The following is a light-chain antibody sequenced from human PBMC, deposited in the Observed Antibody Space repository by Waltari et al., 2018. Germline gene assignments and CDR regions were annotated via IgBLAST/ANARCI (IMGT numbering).Light chain of an antibody. CDR3: QQYGSSPWT. CDR2: GAS. Sequence: EIVLTQSPGPLSLSPGARATLLCRASQSVSSSYLAWYQQKPGQAPRVLIHGASNRATGIPDRFSGSGSGTDFTLTISRLEPEDFAVYYCQQYGSSPWTFGQGTKVEIK. J-gene: IGKJ1*01. CDR1: QSVSSSY. V-gene: IGKV3-20*01.